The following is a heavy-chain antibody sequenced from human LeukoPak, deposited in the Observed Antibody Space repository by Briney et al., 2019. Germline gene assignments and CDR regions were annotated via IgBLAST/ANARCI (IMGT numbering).Heavy chain of an antibody. CDR1: GFTFSSYG. CDR2: INSDGSST. D-gene: IGHD3-22*01. J-gene: IGHJ3*02. CDR3: AKPDTMIDQGYAFDI. V-gene: IGHV3-74*01. Sequence: GGSLRLSCAASGFTFSSYGMHWVRQAPGKGLVWVSRINSDGSSTSYADSVKGRFTISRDNAKNTLYLQMNSLRAEDTAVYYCAKPDTMIDQGYAFDIWGQGTMVTVSS.